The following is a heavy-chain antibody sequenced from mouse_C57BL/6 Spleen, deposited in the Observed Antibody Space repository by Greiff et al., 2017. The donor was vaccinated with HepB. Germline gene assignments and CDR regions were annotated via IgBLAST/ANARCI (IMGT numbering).Heavy chain of an antibody. J-gene: IGHJ4*01. D-gene: IGHD4-1*01. CDR3: ARELPDYYAMDY. V-gene: IGHV1-55*01. CDR1: GYTFTSYW. CDR2: IYPGSGST. Sequence: QVQLQQPGAELVKPGASVKMSCKASGYTFTSYWITWVKQRPGQGLEWIGDIYPGSGSTNYNEKFKSTATLTVDTSSSTAYMQLSSLTSADSAVYYCARELPDYYAMDYWGQGTSVTVSS.